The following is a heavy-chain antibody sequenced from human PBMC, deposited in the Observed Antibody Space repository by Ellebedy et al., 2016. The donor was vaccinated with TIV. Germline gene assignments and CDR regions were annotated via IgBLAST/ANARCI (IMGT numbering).Heavy chain of an antibody. J-gene: IGHJ4*02. Sequence: GESLKISCTASGFSFSFYGMNWVRQTPEKGLEWVSYISGSSDSIAYADFVKGRFTISRDNAKNSLYLQMNTLRAEDTAVYSCVRFYGTYCDYWGQGTLVTVSS. CDR3: VRFYGTYCDY. V-gene: IGHV3-48*01. CDR2: ISGSSDSI. D-gene: IGHD1-26*01. CDR1: GFSFSFYG.